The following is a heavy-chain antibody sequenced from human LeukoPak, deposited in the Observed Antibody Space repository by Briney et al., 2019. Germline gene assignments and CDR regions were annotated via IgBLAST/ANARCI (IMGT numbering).Heavy chain of an antibody. CDR2: ITGSGDNT. Sequence: PGGSPRLSCAASGFTFSSYAMSWVRQAPGKGLEWVSTITGSGDNTYYTDSVKGRFTFSRDNSKSTLYLQMNSLRAEDTAVYYCAKDPTPYVGASADWGQGTLVTVSS. J-gene: IGHJ4*02. CDR1: GFTFSSYA. CDR3: AKDPTPYVGASAD. V-gene: IGHV3-23*01. D-gene: IGHD1-26*01.